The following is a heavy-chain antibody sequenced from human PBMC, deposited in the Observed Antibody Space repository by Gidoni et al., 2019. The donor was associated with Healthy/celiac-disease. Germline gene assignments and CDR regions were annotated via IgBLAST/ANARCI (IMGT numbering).Heavy chain of an antibody. D-gene: IGHD3-10*01. Sequence: QVQLQESGPGLVKPSETLSLTCTVSGGSISSSYWSWIRQPPGKGLEWIGYIYYSGSTNYNPSLKSRVTISVDTSKNQFSLKLSSVTAADTAVYYCARVGYYYGSGSYSAFDIWGKGTMVTVSS. J-gene: IGHJ3*02. CDR3: ARVGYYYGSGSYSAFDI. CDR2: IYYSGST. CDR1: GGSISSSY. V-gene: IGHV4-59*01.